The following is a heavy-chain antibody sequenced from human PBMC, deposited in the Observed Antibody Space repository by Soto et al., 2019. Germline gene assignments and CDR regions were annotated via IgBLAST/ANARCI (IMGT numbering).Heavy chain of an antibody. J-gene: IGHJ6*02. CDR3: ATESVDTAREHRIGMDV. CDR1: GFTFSSYS. D-gene: IGHD5-18*01. Sequence: EVQLVESGGGLVQPGGSLRLSCAASGFTFSSYSMNWVRQAPGKGLEWISYISPSSSTIYYADSVKGRFTISRDNAKNSLYLQMNSLRDEDTAVYYCATESVDTAREHRIGMDVWGQGTTVTVSS. CDR2: ISPSSSTI. V-gene: IGHV3-48*02.